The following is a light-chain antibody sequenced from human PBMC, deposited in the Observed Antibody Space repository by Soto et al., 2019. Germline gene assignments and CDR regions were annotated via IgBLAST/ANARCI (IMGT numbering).Light chain of an antibody. V-gene: IGKV3-15*01. J-gene: IGKJ4*01. CDR3: QQYHNWLT. Sequence: EIVMTQSPATLSVSPGERATLSFRASQSVNTNLAWYQQKPGQSPRLLIYGASTRATGIPARFSGSGSGTEFTLTISSLQSEDFAVYYCQQYHNWLTFGGGTEVEIK. CDR2: GAS. CDR1: QSVNTN.